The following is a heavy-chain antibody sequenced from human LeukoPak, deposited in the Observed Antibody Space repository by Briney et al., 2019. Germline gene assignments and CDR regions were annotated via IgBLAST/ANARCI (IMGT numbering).Heavy chain of an antibody. D-gene: IGHD3-22*01. Sequence: GSSVKVSCKASGGTFSSYAISWVRQAPGQGLEWMGRIIPILGIANYAQKFQGRVTITADKSTSTAYMELSSLRSEDTAVYYCARETYYYDSSVFEDYYYYGMDVWGQGTTVTVSS. CDR3: ARETYYYDSSVFEDYYYYGMDV. CDR2: IIPILGIA. J-gene: IGHJ6*02. CDR1: GGTFSSYA. V-gene: IGHV1-69*04.